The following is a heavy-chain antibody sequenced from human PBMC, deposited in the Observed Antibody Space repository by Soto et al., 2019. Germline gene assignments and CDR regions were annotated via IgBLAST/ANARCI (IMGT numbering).Heavy chain of an antibody. CDR2: ISYDGSNQ. CDR1: GSTFSSYA. CDR3: AIPAAQLIYYAMDV. J-gene: IGHJ6*02. V-gene: IGHV3-30-3*01. Sequence: GGSLRLSCAASGSTFSSYAMYWVRQAPGKGLEWVAVISYDGSNQYYADSVKGRFTISRDNSKNTLYLQMNSLRAEDTAVYYCAIPAAQLIYYAMDVWGQGTTVTVSS. D-gene: IGHD2-2*01.